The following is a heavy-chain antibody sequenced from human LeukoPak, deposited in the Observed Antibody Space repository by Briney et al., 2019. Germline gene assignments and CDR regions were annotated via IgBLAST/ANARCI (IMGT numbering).Heavy chain of an antibody. CDR3: ARVEKYTSSGPTDP. D-gene: IGHD6-13*01. Sequence: PSETLSLTCTVSGGSISSSPYYWGWIRQPPGKGLEWVSSISSSSDYIYYADSVKGRFTISRDNAKNSLYLQMNSLRAEDTAVYYCARVEKYTSSGPTDPWGQGTLATVSS. J-gene: IGHJ5*02. CDR2: ISSSSDYI. CDR1: GGSISSSPYY. V-gene: IGHV3-21*01.